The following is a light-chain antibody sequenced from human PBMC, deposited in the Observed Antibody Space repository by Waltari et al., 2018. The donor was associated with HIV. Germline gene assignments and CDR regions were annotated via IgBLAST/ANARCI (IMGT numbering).Light chain of an antibody. CDR3: QQYGTTPT. CDR2: GAS. CDR1: QRVTSDY. J-gene: IGKJ1*01. Sequence: EIVLTQSPDTLSLSPGERATLSCRASQRVTSDYLAWYQQKPGQPPRLLIYGASTRATGIADRFSGSGSGTDFTLTISRLEPEDFAVYYCQQYGTTPTFGQG. V-gene: IGKV3-20*01.